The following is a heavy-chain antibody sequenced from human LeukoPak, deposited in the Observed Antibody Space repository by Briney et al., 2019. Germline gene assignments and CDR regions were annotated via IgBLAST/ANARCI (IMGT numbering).Heavy chain of an antibody. CDR3: ARDRREVYYYYYGMDV. CDR2: INHSGST. Sequence: PSETLSLTCAVYGGSFSGYYWSWIRQPPGKGLEWIGEINHSGSTNYNPSLKSRVTISVDTSKNQFSLKLSSVTAADTAVYYCARDRREVYYYYYGMDVWGQGTTVTVSS. J-gene: IGHJ6*02. V-gene: IGHV4-34*01. D-gene: IGHD1-26*01. CDR1: GGSFSGYY.